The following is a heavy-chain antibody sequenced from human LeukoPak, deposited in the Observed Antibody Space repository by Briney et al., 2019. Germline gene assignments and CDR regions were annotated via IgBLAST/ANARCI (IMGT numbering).Heavy chain of an antibody. CDR2: ISGSGGST. J-gene: IGHJ4*02. Sequence: GGSLRLSCAASGFTFSSYAMSWVRQAPGKGLEWVSAISGSGGSTYYADSVKGRFTISRDNSKNTLYLQMNSLRAEDTAVYYCAKIDYGDYVGTREFDYWGQGTLVTVSS. CDR3: AKIDYGDYVGTREFDY. D-gene: IGHD4-17*01. CDR1: GFTFSSYA. V-gene: IGHV3-23*01.